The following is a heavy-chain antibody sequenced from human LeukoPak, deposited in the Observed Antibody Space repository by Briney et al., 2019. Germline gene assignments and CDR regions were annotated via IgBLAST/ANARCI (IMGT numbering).Heavy chain of an antibody. D-gene: IGHD5-12*01. J-gene: IGHJ4*02. Sequence: GGSLRLSCSASGFTFSSYAMQWVRQAPGKGLEYVSAISSNGGSTYYADSVKGRFTISRDNSKNTLYLQMSSLRAEDTAVYYCIVATIGLSVYFDYWGQGTLVTVSS. CDR2: ISSNGGST. CDR1: GFTFSSYA. V-gene: IGHV3-64D*06. CDR3: IVATIGLSVYFDY.